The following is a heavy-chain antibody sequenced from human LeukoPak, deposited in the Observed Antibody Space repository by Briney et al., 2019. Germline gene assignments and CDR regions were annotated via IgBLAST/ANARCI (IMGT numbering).Heavy chain of an antibody. V-gene: IGHV3-30*02. CDR2: IRYDGSNK. Sequence: GGSLRLSCAASGFTFSSYGMHWVRQAPGKGLEWVAFIRYDGSNKYYADSVKGRFTISRDNSKNTLYLQMNSLRAEDTAVYYCAKDRDFWSGYPHTTAFDYWGQGTLVTVSS. J-gene: IGHJ4*02. D-gene: IGHD3-3*01. CDR1: GFTFSSYG. CDR3: AKDRDFWSGYPHTTAFDY.